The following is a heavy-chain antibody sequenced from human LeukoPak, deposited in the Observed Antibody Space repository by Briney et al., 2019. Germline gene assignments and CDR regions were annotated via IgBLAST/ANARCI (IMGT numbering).Heavy chain of an antibody. CDR3: ATTGSDILTGYPNY. CDR1: GYTFIGYG. CDR2: FDPEDGET. V-gene: IGHV1-24*01. D-gene: IGHD3-9*01. J-gene: IGHJ4*02. Sequence: PEASVKVSCKTSGYTFIGYGISWVRQAPGQGLEWMGGFDPEDGETIYAQKFQGRVTMTEDTSTDTAYMELSSLRSEDTAVYYCATTGSDILTGYPNYWGQGTLVTVSS.